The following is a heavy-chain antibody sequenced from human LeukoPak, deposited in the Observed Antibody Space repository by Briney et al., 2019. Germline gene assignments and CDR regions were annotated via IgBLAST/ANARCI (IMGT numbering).Heavy chain of an antibody. J-gene: IGHJ3*02. CDR1: GGTFSSYA. V-gene: IGHV1-69*13. D-gene: IGHD6-13*01. CDR2: IIPIFGTA. Sequence: SVKVSCKASGGTFSSYAISWVRQAPGQGLEWMGGIIPIFGTANYAQKFQSRVTITADESTSTAYMELSSLRSEDTAVYYCAIRHTLAAAGNAFDIWGQGTMVTVSS. CDR3: AIRHTLAAAGNAFDI.